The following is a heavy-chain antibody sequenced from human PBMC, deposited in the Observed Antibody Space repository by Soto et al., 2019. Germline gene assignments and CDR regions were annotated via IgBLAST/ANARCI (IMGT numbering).Heavy chain of an antibody. V-gene: IGHV1-46*01. CDR1: GYSFSNYS. CDR2: INPNGGST. D-gene: IGHD1-1*01. J-gene: IGHJ4*02. Sequence: VQLVQSGAEVKKPGASVQVSCKTSGYSFSNYSMHWVRQVPGQGLEWMGKINPNGGSTSLAQKFKDAVTLTRDTSTNTVYMELSSLTSEDTAVYYCARDGVQLWPRYYLEYWGQGTLVTVSS. CDR3: ARDGVQLWPRYYLEY.